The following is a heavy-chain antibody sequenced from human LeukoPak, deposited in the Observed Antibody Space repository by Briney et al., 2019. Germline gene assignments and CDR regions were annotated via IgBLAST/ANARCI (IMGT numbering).Heavy chain of an antibody. J-gene: IGHJ5*02. D-gene: IGHD3-3*01. CDR2: IIPILGIA. Sequence: SVTVSCKASGGTFSSYAISWVRQAPGQGLEWMGRIIPILGIANYAQKFQGRVTITADKSTSTAYMELSSLRSEDTAVYYCAHDFWSGYYPFDPWGQGTLVTVSS. CDR3: AHDFWSGYYPFDP. CDR1: GGTFSSYA. V-gene: IGHV1-69*04.